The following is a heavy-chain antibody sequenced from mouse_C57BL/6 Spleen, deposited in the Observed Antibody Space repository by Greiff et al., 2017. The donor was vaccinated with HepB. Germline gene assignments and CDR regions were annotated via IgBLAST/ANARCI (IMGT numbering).Heavy chain of an antibody. CDR2: ISSGSSTI. D-gene: IGHD1-1*01. J-gene: IGHJ4*01. CDR1: GFTFSDYG. V-gene: IGHV5-17*01. CDR3: ARPGVGAMDY. Sequence: EVKLMESGGGLVKPGGSLKLSCAASGFTFSDYGMHWVRQAPEKGLEWVAYISSGSSTIYYADTVKGRFTISRDNAKNTLFLQMTSLRSEDTAMYYCARPGVGAMDYWGQGTSVTVSS.